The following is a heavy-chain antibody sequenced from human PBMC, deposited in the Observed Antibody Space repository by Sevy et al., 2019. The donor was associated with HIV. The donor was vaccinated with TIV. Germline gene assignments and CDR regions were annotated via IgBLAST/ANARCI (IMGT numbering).Heavy chain of an antibody. V-gene: IGHV3-23*01. CDR1: GLTFSSYA. Sequence: GGSLRLSCAASGLTFSSYAMSWVRQAPGKGLEWVSPISGSGGSTYYADSVKGRFTISRDNSKNTLYLQMNSLRAEDTAVYYCAKDTQRTPTPAFFDYWGQGTLVTVSS. J-gene: IGHJ4*02. CDR3: AKDTQRTPTPAFFDY. CDR2: ISGSGGST.